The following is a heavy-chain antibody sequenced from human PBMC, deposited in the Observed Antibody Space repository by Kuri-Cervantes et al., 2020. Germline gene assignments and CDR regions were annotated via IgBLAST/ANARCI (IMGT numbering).Heavy chain of an antibody. CDR1: GYTFTSYD. J-gene: IGHJ6*03. Sequence: ASVKVSCKASGYTFTSYDINWVRQATGQGLEWMGWMNPNSGNTGYAQKFQGRVTMTRNTSISTAYMELSSLRSEDTAVYYCARERRSYYDSSGYYPSCYYYYMDVWGKGTTVTVSS. V-gene: IGHV1-8*02. CDR2: MNPNSGNT. D-gene: IGHD3-22*01. CDR3: ARERRSYYDSSGYYPSCYYYYMDV.